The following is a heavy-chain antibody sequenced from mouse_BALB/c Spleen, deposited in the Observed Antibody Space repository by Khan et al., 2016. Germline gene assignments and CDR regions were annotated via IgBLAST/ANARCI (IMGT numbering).Heavy chain of an antibody. V-gene: IGHV1-80*01. CDR3: AKLTGTRESMDY. D-gene: IGHD3-3*01. CDR1: GYAFSRFW. J-gene: IGHJ4*01. Sequence: QVQLQQSGAELVRPGSSVKVSCKTSGYAFSRFWMNWVKQRPGQGLERIGQIYPGDGDTNYNGKFKGKATLTADKPSSTAYMQLSSLTSGASAVSFCAKLTGTRESMDYWGQGASVTVSS. CDR2: IYPGDGDT.